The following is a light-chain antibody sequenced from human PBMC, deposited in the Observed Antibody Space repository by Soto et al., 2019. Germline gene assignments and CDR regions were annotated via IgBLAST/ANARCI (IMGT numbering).Light chain of an antibody. J-gene: IGLJ2*01. CDR3: GTWDSSLSAEI. CDR2: DNN. Sequence: QSVLTQPPSVSAAPGQMVTISCSGSSSNIGNNYVSLYRQVPGTAPKLLIYDNNKRPSGIPDRISGSKSGTSATLGITGLQTGDEADYYCGTWDSSLSAEIFGGGTKLTVL. V-gene: IGLV1-51*01. CDR1: SSNIGNNY.